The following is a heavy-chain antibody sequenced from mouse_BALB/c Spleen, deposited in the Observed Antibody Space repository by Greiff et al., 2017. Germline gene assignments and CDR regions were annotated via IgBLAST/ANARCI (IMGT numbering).Heavy chain of an antibody. Sequence: VQLQQPGAELVKPGASVKLSCKASGYTFTSYWMHWVKQRPGQGLEWIGEINPSNGRTNYNEKFKSKATLTVDKSSSTAYMQLSSLTSEDSAVYYCARFGNLDYAMDYWGQGTSVTVSS. CDR3: ARFGNLDYAMDY. J-gene: IGHJ4*01. CDR1: GYTFTSYW. CDR2: INPSNGRT. D-gene: IGHD3-1*01. V-gene: IGHV1S81*02.